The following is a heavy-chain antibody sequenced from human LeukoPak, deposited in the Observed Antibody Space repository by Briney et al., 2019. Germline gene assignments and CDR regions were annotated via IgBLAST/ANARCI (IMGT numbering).Heavy chain of an antibody. CDR3: ARHKVVPAAWYYFGY. CDR2: IYYSGST. Sequence: SETLSLTCTVSGGSISSSSYYWGWIRQPPGKGLEWIGSIYYSGSTYYNPSLQSRVTISVDTSKNQFSLKLSSVTAADTAVYYCARHKVVPAAWYYFGYWGQGTLVTVSS. D-gene: IGHD2-2*01. V-gene: IGHV4-39*01. J-gene: IGHJ4*02. CDR1: GGSISSSSYY.